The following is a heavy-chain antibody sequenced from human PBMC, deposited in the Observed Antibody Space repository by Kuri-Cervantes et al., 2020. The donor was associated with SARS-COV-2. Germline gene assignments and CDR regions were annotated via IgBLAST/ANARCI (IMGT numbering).Heavy chain of an antibody. CDR2: IKQDGSEK. CDR1: GFTFSSYW. Sequence: GESLKISCAASGFTFSSYWMSWVRQVPGKGLEWVANIKQDGSEKYYVDSVKGRFTISRDNAKNSLYLQMNSLRAEDTAVYYCARGLGTADAFDIWGQGTMVTVSS. CDR3: ARGLGTADAFDI. V-gene: IGHV3-7*05. D-gene: IGHD1-1*01. J-gene: IGHJ3*02.